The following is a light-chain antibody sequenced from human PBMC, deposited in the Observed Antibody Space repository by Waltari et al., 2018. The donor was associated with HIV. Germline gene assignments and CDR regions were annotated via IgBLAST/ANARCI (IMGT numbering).Light chain of an antibody. CDR3: QTWDSSTVL. V-gene: IGLV3-1*01. J-gene: IGLJ2*01. Sequence: SFELTQPPSVSVSPGQTASITCSGDKLGNKYTCWYQHKPGQSPVLVIYQDDKRPSGIPELCSGSNSGNTAALTISGTQALDEADYFCQTWDSSTVLFGGGTELTVL. CDR1: KLGNKY. CDR2: QDD.